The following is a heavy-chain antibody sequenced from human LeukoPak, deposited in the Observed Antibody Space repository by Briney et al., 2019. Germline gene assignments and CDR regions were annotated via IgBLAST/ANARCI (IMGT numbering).Heavy chain of an antibody. V-gene: IGHV1-69*01. D-gene: IGHD2-21*02. J-gene: IGHJ3*02. Sequence: GASVKVSCTASGGTFSSYAISWVRQAPGQGLEWMGGIIPIFGTANYAQKFQGRVTITADESTSTAYMELSSLRSEDTAVYYCARDRLAYCGGDCYPDAFDIWGQGTMVTVSS. CDR1: GGTFSSYA. CDR2: IIPIFGTA. CDR3: ARDRLAYCGGDCYPDAFDI.